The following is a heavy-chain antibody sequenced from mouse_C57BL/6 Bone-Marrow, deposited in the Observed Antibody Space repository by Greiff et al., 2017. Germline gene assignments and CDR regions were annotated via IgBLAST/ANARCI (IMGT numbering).Heavy chain of an antibody. D-gene: IGHD2-1*01. Sequence: QVTLQVCGPGILQPSQTLSLTCSFSGFSLSTFGMGVGWIRPPSGKGLEWLAHIWWDDDKYYNPALKSRLTISKDTSKNQVFLKIANVDTADTATYYCARMGIYYGNYVAYWGQGTLVTVSA. CDR1: GFSLSTFGMG. V-gene: IGHV8-8*01. CDR3: ARMGIYYGNYVAY. CDR2: IWWDDDK. J-gene: IGHJ3*01.